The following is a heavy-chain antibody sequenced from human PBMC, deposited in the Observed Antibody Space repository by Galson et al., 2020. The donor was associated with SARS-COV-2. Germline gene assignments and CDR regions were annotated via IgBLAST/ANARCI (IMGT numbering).Heavy chain of an antibody. D-gene: IGHD2-2*01. J-gene: IGHJ6*02. CDR3: ARDSRYCSSTSCYGRDYYYGMDV. V-gene: IGHV3-11*01. Sequence: DSVKGRFTISRDNAKNSLYLQMNSLRAEDTAVYYCARDSRYCSSTSCYGRDYYYGMDVWGQGTTVTVSS.